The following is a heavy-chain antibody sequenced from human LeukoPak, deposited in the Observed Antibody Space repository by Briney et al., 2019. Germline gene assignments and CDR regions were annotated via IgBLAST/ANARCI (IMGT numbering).Heavy chain of an antibody. CDR3: ARGGPSHYYGSGSYSPHSGPFDY. V-gene: IGHV1-2*02. CDR1: GGTFSSYA. J-gene: IGHJ4*02. Sequence: ASVKVSCKASGGTFSSYAISWVRQVPGQGLEWMGWINPNSGRTAYAQKFQGRVTMTRDTSISTAYMELSRLRSDDTAVYYCARGGPSHYYGSGSYSPHSGPFDYWGQGTLVTVSS. CDR2: INPNSGRT. D-gene: IGHD3-10*01.